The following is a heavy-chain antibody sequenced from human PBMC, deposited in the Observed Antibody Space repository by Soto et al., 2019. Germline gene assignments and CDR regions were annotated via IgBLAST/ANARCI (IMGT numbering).Heavy chain of an antibody. CDR1: GGTFSSYA. CDR3: ARGPYCSGGSCYSDYFDY. CDR2: IIPIFGTA. J-gene: IGHJ4*02. V-gene: IGHV1-69*13. D-gene: IGHD2-15*01. Sequence: GASVKVSCKASGGTFSSYAISWVRQAPGQGLEWMGGIIPIFGTANYAQKFQGRVTITADESTSTAYMELSSLRSEDTAVYYCARGPYCSGGSCYSDYFDYWGQGTLVTVSS.